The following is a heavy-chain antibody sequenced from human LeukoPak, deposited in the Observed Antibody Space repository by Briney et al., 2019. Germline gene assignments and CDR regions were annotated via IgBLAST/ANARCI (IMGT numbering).Heavy chain of an antibody. Sequence: PGGSLRLSCAASGFTFSSYGMHWVRQAPGKGLEWVAFIRYDGSNKYYADSVKGRFTISRDNSKNTLYLQMNSLRAEDTAVYYCASSKYGSGSHNWFDPWGQGTLVTVSS. CDR2: IRYDGSNK. CDR1: GFTFSSYG. D-gene: IGHD3-10*01. V-gene: IGHV3-30*02. CDR3: ASSKYGSGSHNWFDP. J-gene: IGHJ5*02.